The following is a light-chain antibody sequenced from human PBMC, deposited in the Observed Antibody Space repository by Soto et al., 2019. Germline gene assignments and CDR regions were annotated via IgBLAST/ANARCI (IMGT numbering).Light chain of an antibody. CDR1: QSISRW. V-gene: IGKV1-5*03. CDR2: KAS. J-gene: IGKJ1*01. Sequence: DIQMTQSPSTLSASVGSRCTITCRASQSISRWLDWYQKKKGKAPKLLIYKASSLESGVPSRFSGSGYGTELTITISSLQHDDFETYYCQQYNSYPRTFGHGTQVDIK. CDR3: QQYNSYPRT.